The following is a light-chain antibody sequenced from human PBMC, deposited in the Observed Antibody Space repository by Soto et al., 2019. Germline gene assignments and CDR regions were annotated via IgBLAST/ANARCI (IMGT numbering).Light chain of an antibody. CDR1: TNDVGGYNY. Sequence: QSVLTQPASVSGSPGQSITISCTGTTNDVGGYNYVSWYQQHPGKAPKLLIFEVSSRPSGVSNRFSGSKSGNTASLTISALQAEDEADYFCNSYTSSTYRPYVFGTGTKVTV. CDR2: EVS. J-gene: IGLJ1*01. V-gene: IGLV2-14*01. CDR3: NSYTSSTYRPYV.